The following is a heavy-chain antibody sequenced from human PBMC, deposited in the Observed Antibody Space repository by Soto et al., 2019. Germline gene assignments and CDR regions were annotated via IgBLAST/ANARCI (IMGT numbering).Heavy chain of an antibody. D-gene: IGHD3-10*01. Sequence: GGSLRLSCAASGFTFSSYGMHWVRQAPGKGLEWVAVIWYDGSNKYYADSGKGRFTISRDNSKNTLYLQMNSLRAEDTAVYYCARTGRRGWFGDTNWFDPWGQGTLVTVSS. CDR2: IWYDGSNK. CDR3: ARTGRRGWFGDTNWFDP. V-gene: IGHV3-33*01. CDR1: GFTFSSYG. J-gene: IGHJ5*02.